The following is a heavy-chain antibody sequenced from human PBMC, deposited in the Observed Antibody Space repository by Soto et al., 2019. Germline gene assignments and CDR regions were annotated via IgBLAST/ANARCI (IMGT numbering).Heavy chain of an antibody. J-gene: IGHJ4*02. CDR1: GGSFSGYY. CDR2: IYHSGST. CDR3: ARAHPEVAGLFDY. D-gene: IGHD6-19*01. V-gene: IGHV4-34*01. Sequence: PSETLSLTCAVYGGSFSGYYWSWVRQPPGKGLEWIGEIYHSGSTNYNPSLKSRVTISVDKSKNQFSLKLSSVTAADTAVYYCARAHPEVAGLFDYWGQGTLVTVSS.